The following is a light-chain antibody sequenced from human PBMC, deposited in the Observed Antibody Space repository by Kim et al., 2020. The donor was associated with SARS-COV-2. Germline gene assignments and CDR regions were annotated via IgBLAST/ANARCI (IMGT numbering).Light chain of an antibody. CDR1: KLEDRY. CDR2: QDT. J-gene: IGLJ2*01. Sequence: VFPGQTASITCSGDKLEDRYVTWYQQKPGQSPAPVIFQDTKRHSGIPERFSGSKSGNTATLTISGTQAIDEAYYHCQVWDSSTKGVFGGGTKVTVL. CDR3: QVWDSSTKGV. V-gene: IGLV3-1*01.